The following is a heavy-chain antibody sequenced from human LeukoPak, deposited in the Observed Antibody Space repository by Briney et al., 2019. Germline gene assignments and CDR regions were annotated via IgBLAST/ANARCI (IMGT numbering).Heavy chain of an antibody. CDR1: GFTFSSYS. CDR2: ISSSSSYI. V-gene: IGHV3-21*01. J-gene: IGHJ5*02. Sequence: KPGGSLRLSCAASGFTFSSYSMNWVRQAPGKRLEWVSSISSSSSYIYYADSVKGRFTISRDNAKNSLYLQMNSLRAEDTAVYYCARGDGGYRPSWFDPWGQGTLVTVSS. CDR3: ARGDGGYRPSWFDP. D-gene: IGHD5-24*01.